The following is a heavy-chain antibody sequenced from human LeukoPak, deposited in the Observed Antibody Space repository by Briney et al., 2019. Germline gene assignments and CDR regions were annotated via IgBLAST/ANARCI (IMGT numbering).Heavy chain of an antibody. CDR3: ARETGTASTLGY. J-gene: IGHJ4*02. CDR2: ISRINTI. CDR1: GFTFSTYS. V-gene: IGHV3-48*02. D-gene: IGHD1-1*01. Sequence: GGSLRLSCAASGFTFSTYSMYWVRQAPGKGLEWVSYISRINTIYYADSVKGRFTISRDNANNSLYLQMNSLRDGDTAVYYCARETGTASTLGYWGQGTLVTVSS.